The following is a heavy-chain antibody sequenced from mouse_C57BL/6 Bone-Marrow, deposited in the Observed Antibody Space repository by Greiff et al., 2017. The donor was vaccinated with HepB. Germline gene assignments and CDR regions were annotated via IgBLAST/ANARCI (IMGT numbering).Heavy chain of an antibody. J-gene: IGHJ3*01. D-gene: IGHD1-1*01. V-gene: IGHV5-15*01. CDR2: ISNLAYSI. CDR1: GFTFSDYG. CDR3: ASDYGSSSAWFAY. Sequence: EVMLVESGGGLVQPGGSLKLSCAASGFTFSDYGMAWVRQAPRKGPEWVAFISNLAYSIYYADTGTGRFTISRENAKNTLYLERSSLRSEDTAMYYCASDYGSSSAWFAYWGQGTLVTVSA.